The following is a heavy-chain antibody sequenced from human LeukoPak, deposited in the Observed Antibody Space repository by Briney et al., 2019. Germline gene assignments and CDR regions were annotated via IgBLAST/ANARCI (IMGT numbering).Heavy chain of an antibody. V-gene: IGHV3-53*01. Sequence: PGGSLRLSCAASGFTVSSNYMSWVRQAPGKGLEWVSIIYSGGSTFYADSVKGRFTISRDNAKNSLYLQMNSLRAEDTAVYYCARLAEGRDGYNWEDYWGQGTLVTVSS. CDR2: IYSGGST. D-gene: IGHD5-24*01. CDR1: GFTVSSNY. J-gene: IGHJ4*02. CDR3: ARLAEGRDGYNWEDY.